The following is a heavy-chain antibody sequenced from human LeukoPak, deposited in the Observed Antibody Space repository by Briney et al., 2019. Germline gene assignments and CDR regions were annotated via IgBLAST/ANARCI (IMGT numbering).Heavy chain of an antibody. J-gene: IGHJ4*02. Sequence: GGSLRLSCAVSGFTFSNYAMTWVRQAPGKGLEWVSGMSGTSGNTYYADSVKGRFTISRDNSKNTLYLQMNSLRAEDTAVYYCAKDLYSSSWFSTGDYWGQGTLVTVSS. CDR3: AKDLYSSSWFSTGDY. CDR1: GFTFSNYA. D-gene: IGHD6-13*01. CDR2: MSGTSGNT. V-gene: IGHV3-23*01.